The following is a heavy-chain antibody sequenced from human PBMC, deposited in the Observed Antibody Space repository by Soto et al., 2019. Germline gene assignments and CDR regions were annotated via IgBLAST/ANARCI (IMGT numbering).Heavy chain of an antibody. CDR2: IKSKTDGGTP. D-gene: IGHD3-9*01. J-gene: IGHJ6*02. Sequence: GGSLRLSCAASGFTFTTAWINWVRQAPGKGLEWVGRIKSKTDGGTPDFAAPVRGRFAISRDDSKNMLYLQMNSLKAEDTAVYYCAKEGYYDILTGYYKGENYYYYYGMDVWGQGTKVTVSS. V-gene: IGHV3-15*07. CDR3: AKEGYYDILTGYYKGENYYYYYGMDV. CDR1: GFTFTTAW.